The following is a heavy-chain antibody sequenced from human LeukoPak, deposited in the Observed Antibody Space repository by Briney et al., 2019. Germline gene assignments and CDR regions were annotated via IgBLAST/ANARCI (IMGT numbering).Heavy chain of an antibody. Sequence: SVKVSCKTSGGTFSSYAISWVRQAPGQGLEWMGGIIPMFGTAKYAQKLQGRVTITADESTSTAYMELSSLRSDDTAVYYCARLNPSGFDYWGQGTLVTVSS. J-gene: IGHJ4*02. V-gene: IGHV1-69*13. CDR2: IIPMFGTA. CDR3: ARLNPSGFDY. CDR1: GGTFSSYA. D-gene: IGHD1-26*01.